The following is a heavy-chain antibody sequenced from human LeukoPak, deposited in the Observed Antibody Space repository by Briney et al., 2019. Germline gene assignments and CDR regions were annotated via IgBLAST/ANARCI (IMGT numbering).Heavy chain of an antibody. Sequence: GGSLRLSCAASGFTVSSNYMSWVRQAPGKGLEWVSAIHNGGRTYYIDSVKGRFIISRDNSKNTLYLQMNSLRAEDTAVYYCARHCSGFGCSPPWGYYGMDVWGKGTTVTVSS. J-gene: IGHJ6*04. CDR3: ARHCSGFGCSPPWGYYGMDV. V-gene: IGHV3-53*01. CDR2: IHNGGRT. D-gene: IGHD2-15*01. CDR1: GFTVSSNY.